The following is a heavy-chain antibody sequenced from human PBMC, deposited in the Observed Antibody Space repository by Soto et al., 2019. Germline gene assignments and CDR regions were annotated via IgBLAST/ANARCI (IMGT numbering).Heavy chain of an antibody. J-gene: IGHJ4*02. CDR3: ARRV. V-gene: IGHV3-23*01. Sequence: EVQVSESGGGLVQPGGSLRLSCETSGFTFSNYPMNWVRQAPGKGLEWVSGISAGGDSTYYADSVKGRFTIFRDNSKNSVSLRMNSLRVEDTAVYYCARRVWGQGTLVTVSS. CDR1: GFTFSNYP. CDR2: ISAGGDST.